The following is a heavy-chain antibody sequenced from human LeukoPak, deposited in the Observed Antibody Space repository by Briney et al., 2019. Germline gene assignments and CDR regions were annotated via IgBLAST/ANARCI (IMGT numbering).Heavy chain of an antibody. CDR1: GGSISSYY. J-gene: IGHJ5*02. Sequence: PSETLSLTCTVSGGSISSYYWSWIRQPPGKGLEWIGYIYYSGSTNYNPSLKSRVTISVDTSKNQFSLKLSSVTAADTAVYYCARVQYSNYSPERWFDPWGQGTLVTVSS. D-gene: IGHD4-11*01. CDR2: IYYSGST. V-gene: IGHV4-59*01. CDR3: ARVQYSNYSPERWFDP.